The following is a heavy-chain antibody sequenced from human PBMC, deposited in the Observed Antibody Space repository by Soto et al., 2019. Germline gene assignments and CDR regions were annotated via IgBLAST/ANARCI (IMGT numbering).Heavy chain of an antibody. CDR1: GGTFSNYA. CDR2: TIPIFGTA. V-gene: IGHV1-69*06. D-gene: IGHD2-2*01. Sequence: QVQLAQSGAEVKKPGSSVKVSCKASGGTFSNYAISWVRQAPGQGLEWMGKTIPIFGTANYAQKFQGRITITADRFTSTAYMELSSLRSEDTALYYCVRVAVPGIYGEDVWGQGTTVTVSS. CDR3: VRVAVPGIYGEDV. J-gene: IGHJ6*02.